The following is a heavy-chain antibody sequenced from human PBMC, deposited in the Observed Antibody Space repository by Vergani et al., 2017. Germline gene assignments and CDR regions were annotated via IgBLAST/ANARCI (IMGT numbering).Heavy chain of an antibody. D-gene: IGHD6-6*01. V-gene: IGHV4-4*07. CDR3: AREYSSSVGFLAY. J-gene: IGHJ4*02. Sequence: QVQLQESGPGLVKPSETLSLTCIVSGGSISPYYWSWIRQPARKGLEWIGRIYTSESTNYNPSLKRRVTMSVDTSKNQFYLKLSSVTAADTAVYYCAREYSSSVGFLAYWGQGTLVTVSS. CDR2: IYTSEST. CDR1: GGSISPYY.